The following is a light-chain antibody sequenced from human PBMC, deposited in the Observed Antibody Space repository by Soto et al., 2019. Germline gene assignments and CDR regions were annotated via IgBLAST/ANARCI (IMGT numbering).Light chain of an antibody. CDR3: LQLNSFPPT. CDR1: QDISSH. V-gene: IGKV1-9*01. J-gene: IGKJ1*01. Sequence: DIQLTQSPSFLSASVGDRVTITCRASQDISSHLVWFQQESGKAPKLLIYAASTLQSGVPSRFTGVGAGTDFTLTISSLQPEDFATYYCLQLNSFPPTFGQGTKVETK. CDR2: AAS.